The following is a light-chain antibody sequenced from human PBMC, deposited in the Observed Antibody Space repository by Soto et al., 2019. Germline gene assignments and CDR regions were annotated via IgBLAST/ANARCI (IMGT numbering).Light chain of an antibody. J-gene: IGKJ1*01. V-gene: IGKV3D-15*01. CDR2: DAS. CDR1: QSVSTY. CDR3: QQYNNWPPTWT. Sequence: IQMTQSPATLSVSPGERATLSCRSSQSVSTYLAWYQHNSGQAPRLLIYDASKRASGIPARFSGSGSGTDFTLTITSLEPEDFAVYYCQQYNNWPPTWTFGQGTKVDIK.